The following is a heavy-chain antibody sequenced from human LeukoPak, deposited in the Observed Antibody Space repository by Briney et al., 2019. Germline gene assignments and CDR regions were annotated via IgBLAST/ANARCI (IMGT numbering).Heavy chain of an antibody. CDR1: GFTFDDYA. CDR2: ISWISGSI. J-gene: IGHJ4*02. V-gene: IGHV3-9*01. Sequence: SLRLSCAASGFTFDDYAMHWVRQAPDKRLQWVSAISWISGSIGYADSVKGRFTISRDNSRSTLYLQINGLRAEDTAEYYCAKVRTVPRATMAGDFDYWGQGTLVTVSS. CDR3: AKVRTVPRATMAGDFDY. D-gene: IGHD3-10*01.